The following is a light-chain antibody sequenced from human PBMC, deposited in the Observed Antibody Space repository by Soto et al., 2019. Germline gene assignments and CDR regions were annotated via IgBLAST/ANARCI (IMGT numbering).Light chain of an antibody. CDR1: QSVSSNH. J-gene: IGKJ2*01. CDR2: GAS. Sequence: EIVLTQSPGTLSLSPGEGATLSCRASQSVSSNHLAWYQQKPGQAPRLLIFGASSRASDIPDRFSGSGSGTDFTLIISRLEPEDFVVYYCQQYGSSPPYTFGQGTKLEIK. CDR3: QQYGSSPPYT. V-gene: IGKV3-20*01.